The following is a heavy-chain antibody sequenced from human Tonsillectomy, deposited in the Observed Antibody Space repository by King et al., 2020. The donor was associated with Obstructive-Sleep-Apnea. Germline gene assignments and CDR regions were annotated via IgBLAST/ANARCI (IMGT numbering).Heavy chain of an antibody. V-gene: IGHV3-23*04. D-gene: IGHD2-15*01. Sequence: VQLVESGGGLVQPGGSLRLSCAASGFTFSNYAMNWVRQAPGKGLEWVSGISSSRGSTYSGDSMKGRFTISRDNSKNTLYLQMNSLRAEDTAVYYCAKGLGYCSGGSCYLPEAYYGMDVWGQGTTVTVSS. CDR1: GFTFSNYA. J-gene: IGHJ6*02. CDR2: ISSSRGST. CDR3: AKGLGYCSGGSCYLPEAYYGMDV.